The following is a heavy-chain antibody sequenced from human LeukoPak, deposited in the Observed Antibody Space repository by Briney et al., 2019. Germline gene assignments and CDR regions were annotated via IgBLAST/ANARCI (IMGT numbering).Heavy chain of an antibody. CDR2: IIPIFGTA. CDR1: GYTFTSYG. J-gene: IGHJ4*02. V-gene: IGHV1-69*13. CDR3: ARGEQQLDFDY. D-gene: IGHD6-13*01. Sequence: GASVKVSCKASGYTFTSYGISWVRQAPGQGLEWMGGIIPIFGTANYAQKFQGRVTITADESTSTAYMELSSLRSEDTAVYYCARGEQQLDFDYWGQGTLVTVSS.